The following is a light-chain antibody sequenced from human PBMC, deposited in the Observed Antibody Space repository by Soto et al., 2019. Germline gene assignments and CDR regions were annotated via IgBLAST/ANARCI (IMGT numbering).Light chain of an antibody. Sequence: EIVLTQSAGTLSLSPGERATLSCRASQSVSSSYLAWYQQKPGQAPRLLIYGASTRATGIPDRFSGSGSGTDFTLTISRLEPEDFAVYYCQLYDNSLYTFGQGTNLDIK. V-gene: IGKV3-20*01. CDR1: QSVSSSY. CDR2: GAS. J-gene: IGKJ2*01. CDR3: QLYDNSLYT.